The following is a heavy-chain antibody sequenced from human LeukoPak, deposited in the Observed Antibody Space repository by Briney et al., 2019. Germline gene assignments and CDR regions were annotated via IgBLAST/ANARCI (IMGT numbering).Heavy chain of an antibody. Sequence: KPGGSLRLSCAASGFTLSNACMSWVRQAPGKGLEWVGHIKSKADGGTTDFAAPVKGRFTISRDDSKNTLFLQMNSLKTEDTAVYYCTTGTWIQLWLADYWGQGTLVTVSS. V-gene: IGHV3-15*01. CDR1: GFTLSNAC. J-gene: IGHJ4*02. CDR2: IKSKADGGTT. D-gene: IGHD5-18*01. CDR3: TTGTWIQLWLADY.